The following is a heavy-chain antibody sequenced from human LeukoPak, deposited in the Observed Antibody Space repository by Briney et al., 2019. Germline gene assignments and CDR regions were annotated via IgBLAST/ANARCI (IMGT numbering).Heavy chain of an antibody. V-gene: IGHV3-23*01. CDR2: ISGSGGST. CDR1: GFTFSSYA. Sequence: GGSLRLSCAASGFTFSSYAMSWVRQAPGKGLEWVSAISGSGGSTYYADSVKGRFTISRDNSKNTLYLQMNSLRAEDTAVCYCARARRYVDTAMATSHYYYGMDVWGQGTTVTVSS. CDR3: ARARRYVDTAMATSHYYYGMDV. D-gene: IGHD5-18*01. J-gene: IGHJ6*02.